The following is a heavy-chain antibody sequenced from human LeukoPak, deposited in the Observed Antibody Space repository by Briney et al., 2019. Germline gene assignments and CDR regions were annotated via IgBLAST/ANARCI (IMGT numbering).Heavy chain of an antibody. CDR2: ISYDGSNQ. Sequence: PGGSLRLSCAASGFSFHYYAIHWVRQAPGKGLEWVAVISYDGSNQYYADSVKGRFTISRDNSKKMLSLQMNSLRPEDSAVYYCARADYDSSASTRKQIDYWGQGTLVTVSS. CDR1: GFSFHYYA. V-gene: IGHV3-30-3*01. D-gene: IGHD3-22*01. J-gene: IGHJ4*02. CDR3: ARADYDSSASTRKQIDY.